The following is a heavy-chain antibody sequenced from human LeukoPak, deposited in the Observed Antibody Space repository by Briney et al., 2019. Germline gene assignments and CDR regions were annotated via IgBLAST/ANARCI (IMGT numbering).Heavy chain of an antibody. J-gene: IGHJ6*02. Sequence: SETLSLTCTVSGGSISSYSWSWIRQPPGKGLEWIGYIYHSGSTYYNPSLKSRVTISVDRSKNQFSLKLSSVTAADTAVYYCASGRYGPTYYYYGMDVWGQGTTVTVSS. V-gene: IGHV4-30-2*01. CDR3: ASGRYGPTYYYYGMDV. D-gene: IGHD5-18*01. CDR1: GGSISSYS. CDR2: IYHSGST.